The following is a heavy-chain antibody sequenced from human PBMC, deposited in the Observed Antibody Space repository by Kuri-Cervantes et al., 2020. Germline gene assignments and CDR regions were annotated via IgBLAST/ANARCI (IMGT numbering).Heavy chain of an antibody. V-gene: IGHV4-59*08. CDR1: GGSFSGYY. Sequence: SETLSLTCAVYGGSFSGYYWSWIRQPPGKGLEWIGYIYYSGSTYYNPSLKSRVTISVDTSKNQFSLKLSSVTAADTAVYYCARQRRDGYNSCRAQGAFDIWGQGTMVTVSS. CDR2: IYYSGST. J-gene: IGHJ3*02. D-gene: IGHD5-24*01. CDR3: ARQRRDGYNSCRAQGAFDI.